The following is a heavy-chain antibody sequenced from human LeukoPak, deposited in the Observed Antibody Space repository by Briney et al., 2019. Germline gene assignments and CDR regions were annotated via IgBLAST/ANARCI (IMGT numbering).Heavy chain of an antibody. J-gene: IGHJ4*02. Sequence: PGGSLRLFCAASGFTFSDYYISWNRQAPGNGLEWASYISSSGSTIYYADSVKGRFTISRDNAKNSLYLQMNSLRAEDTVFFFRQKTAYEILTGLVDYWGQGTLVTVSS. CDR1: GFTFSDYY. CDR2: ISSSGSTI. D-gene: IGHD3-9*01. CDR3: QKTAYEILTGLVDY. V-gene: IGHV3-11*01.